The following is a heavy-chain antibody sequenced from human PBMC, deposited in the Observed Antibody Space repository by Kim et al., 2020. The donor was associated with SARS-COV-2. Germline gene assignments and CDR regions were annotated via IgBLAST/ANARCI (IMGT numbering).Heavy chain of an antibody. CDR2: INPSGGST. D-gene: IGHD3-9*01. CDR3: ARALRYFDWLPGEAFDI. V-gene: IGHV1-46*01. Sequence: ASVKVSCKASGYTFTSYYMHWVRQAPGQGLEWMGIINPSGGSTSYAQKFQGRVTMTRDTSTSTVYMELSSLRSEDTAVYYCARALRYFDWLPGEAFDIWGQGTMVTVSS. J-gene: IGHJ3*02. CDR1: GYTFTSYY.